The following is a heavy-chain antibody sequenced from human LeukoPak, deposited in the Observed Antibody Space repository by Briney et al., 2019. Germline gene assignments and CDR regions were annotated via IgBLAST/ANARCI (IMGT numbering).Heavy chain of an antibody. D-gene: IGHD3-10*01. Sequence: GGSLRLSCAGSGFTFRSYAMHWVRQAPGKGLEWVAVISYDGSNKDYADSVKGRFTISRGNSKSTLFLQLNTLTAEDTAIYYCAKDRSYGSGTLYPLFDFRGLGTLVTVSS. V-gene: IGHV3-30-3*01. J-gene: IGHJ4*02. CDR1: GFTFRSYA. CDR3: AKDRSYGSGTLYPLFDF. CDR2: ISYDGSNK.